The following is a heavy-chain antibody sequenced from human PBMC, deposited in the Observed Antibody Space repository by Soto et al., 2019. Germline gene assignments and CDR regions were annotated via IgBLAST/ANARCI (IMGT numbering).Heavy chain of an antibody. Sequence: QVQLVQSGAEVKKPGSSVKVSCKASGGTFSSYAISWVRQAPGQGLEWMGGIIPIFGTANYAQKFQGRVTITADESTSTAYMELSSLRSEDTAVYYCAREAPNYAILTGRYYYYYGMDVWGQGTTVTVSS. D-gene: IGHD3-9*01. CDR2: IIPIFGTA. J-gene: IGHJ6*02. CDR3: AREAPNYAILTGRYYYYYGMDV. V-gene: IGHV1-69*01. CDR1: GGTFSSYA.